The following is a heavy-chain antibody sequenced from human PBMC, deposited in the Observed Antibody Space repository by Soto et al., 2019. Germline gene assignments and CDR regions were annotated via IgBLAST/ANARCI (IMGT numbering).Heavy chain of an antibody. CDR1: GFTFDDYA. J-gene: IGHJ4*02. V-gene: IGHV3-9*01. Sequence: EVQLVESGGGLVQPGRSLRLSCAASGFTFDDYAMHWVRQAPGKGLEWVSGLSWNSGSIGYADSVKGRFTISRDNAKNSLYLQMNSLGAEDTALYYCAKVINGGSFAYCGQGTLVTVSS. CDR2: LSWNSGSI. CDR3: AKVINGGSFAY. D-gene: IGHD2-15*01.